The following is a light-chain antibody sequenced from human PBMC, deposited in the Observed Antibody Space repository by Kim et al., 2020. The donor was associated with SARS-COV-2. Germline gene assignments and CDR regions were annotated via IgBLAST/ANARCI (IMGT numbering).Light chain of an antibody. V-gene: IGKV1-9*01. Sequence: DIQLTQSPSFLSASVGDRVSITCRASQGISSYLAWYQQKPGKAPKLLIYAASTLQSGVPSRFSGSGSGTEFTLTISSLQPEDFATYYCQQANSFPYSFGQGTKLEI. CDR3: QQANSFPYS. J-gene: IGKJ2*03. CDR1: QGISSY. CDR2: AAS.